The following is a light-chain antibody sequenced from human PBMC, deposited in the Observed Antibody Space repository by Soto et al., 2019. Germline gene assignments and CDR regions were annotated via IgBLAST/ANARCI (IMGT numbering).Light chain of an antibody. CDR2: GAS. V-gene: IGKV3-20*01. Sequence: EIVLTQSPGTLSLSPGERATLSCRASQSVSSSYLAWYQQKPGQAPRLLIYGASSRATGIPDRFSGSGSGTDFTITISRLEPEDFAVYYCQQYGSSRPFGQGTKVEIK. CDR3: QQYGSSRP. J-gene: IGKJ1*01. CDR1: QSVSSSY.